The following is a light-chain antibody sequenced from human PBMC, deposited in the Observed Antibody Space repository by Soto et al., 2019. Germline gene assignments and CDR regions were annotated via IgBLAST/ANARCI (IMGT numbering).Light chain of an antibody. J-gene: IGLJ2*01. V-gene: IGLV2-14*02. CDR2: EVS. CDR3: NSYTSSSTRV. CDR1: SSDVGTYNL. Sequence: QSALTQPASVSGSPGQSITISCTRISSDVGTYNLVSWYQQHPGKAPKLMIYEVSNRPSGVSDRFSGSKSGNTASLTISGLQAEDEADYYCNSYTSSSTRVFGGGTKLTVL.